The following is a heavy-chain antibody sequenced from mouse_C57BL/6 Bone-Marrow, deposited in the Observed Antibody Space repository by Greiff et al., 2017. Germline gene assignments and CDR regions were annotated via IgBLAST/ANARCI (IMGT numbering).Heavy chain of an antibody. D-gene: IGHD2-4*01. Sequence: QVQLQQSGPGLVQPSQSLSITCTVSGFSLTSYGVHWVRQSPGKGLEWLGVIWRGGSTDYNAAFMSRLSITKDNSKSQVFFKMNSLQADDTAIYYCARIYYDYDARRWDYWGQGTSVTVSS. CDR2: IWRGGST. CDR3: ARIYYDYDARRWDY. CDR1: GFSLTSYG. J-gene: IGHJ4*01. V-gene: IGHV2-5*01.